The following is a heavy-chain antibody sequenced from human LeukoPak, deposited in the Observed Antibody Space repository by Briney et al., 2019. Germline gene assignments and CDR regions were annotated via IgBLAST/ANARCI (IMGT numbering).Heavy chain of an antibody. Sequence: GRSLRLSCAASGFTFSDYYMSWIRQAPGKGLEWVSYISSSGSTIYYADSVKGRFTISRDNAKNSLYLQMNSLRAEDTAVYYCASQSSGWLDFDYWGQGTLVTVSS. J-gene: IGHJ4*02. V-gene: IGHV3-11*01. CDR2: ISSSGSTI. D-gene: IGHD6-19*01. CDR3: ASQSSGWLDFDY. CDR1: GFTFSDYY.